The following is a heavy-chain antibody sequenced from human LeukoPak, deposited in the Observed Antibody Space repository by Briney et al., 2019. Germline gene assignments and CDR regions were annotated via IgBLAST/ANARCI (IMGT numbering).Heavy chain of an antibody. J-gene: IGHJ4*02. CDR3: AREVDAGYFDY. D-gene: IGHD5-12*01. V-gene: IGHV1-18*01. CDR1: GYTFTSYG. Sequence: ALVKVSCKASGYTFTSYGISWVRQAPGQGLERMGWISAYNGNTNYAQKLQGRVTMTTDTSTSTAYMELRSLRSDDTAVYYCAREVDAGYFDYWGQGTLVTVSS. CDR2: ISAYNGNT.